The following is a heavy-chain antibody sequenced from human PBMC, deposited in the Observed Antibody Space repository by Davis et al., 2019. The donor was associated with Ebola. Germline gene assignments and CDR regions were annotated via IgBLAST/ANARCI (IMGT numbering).Heavy chain of an antibody. J-gene: IGHJ5*02. CDR3: VKKGRLVPGNSWFDA. CDR1: RFTFSDYS. CDR2: ISGGSGAI. V-gene: IGHV3-48*01. Sequence: PGGSLRLSCAASRFTFSDYSMNWVRQAPGKGLEWVSYISGGSGAIYYAASVKGRFTISRDNSKNTLYLQMNSLRVEDTAVYHCVKKGRLVPGNSWFDAWGQGTLVTVSS. D-gene: IGHD1-1*01.